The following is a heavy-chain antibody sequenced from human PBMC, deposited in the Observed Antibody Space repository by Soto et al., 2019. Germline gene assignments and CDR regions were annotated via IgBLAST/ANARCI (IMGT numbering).Heavy chain of an antibody. Sequence: GASVKVSCKASGYTFTSYAMHWVRQAPGQRLEWMGWINAGNGNTKYSQKFQGRVTMTEDTSTDTAYMELSSLRSEDTAVYYCATGSTATTFRGFDYWGQGTLVTVSS. V-gene: IGHV1-3*01. D-gene: IGHD2-2*01. CDR3: ATGSTATTFRGFDY. J-gene: IGHJ4*02. CDR1: GYTFTSYA. CDR2: INAGNGNT.